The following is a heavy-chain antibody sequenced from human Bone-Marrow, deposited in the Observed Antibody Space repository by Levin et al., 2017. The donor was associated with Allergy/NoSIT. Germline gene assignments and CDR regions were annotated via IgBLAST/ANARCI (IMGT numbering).Heavy chain of an antibody. Sequence: GGSLRLSCAASGFTFSSYAMSWVRQAPGKGLEWVSAISVSGGSTYYADSVKGRFTISRDNSKNTLYLQMNSRRAEDTAVYYCAKVLGWSGYYRGVGYWGQGTLVTVSS. D-gene: IGHD3-3*01. CDR1: GFTFSSYA. CDR2: ISVSGGST. CDR3: AKVLGWSGYYRGVGY. J-gene: IGHJ4*02. V-gene: IGHV3-23*01.